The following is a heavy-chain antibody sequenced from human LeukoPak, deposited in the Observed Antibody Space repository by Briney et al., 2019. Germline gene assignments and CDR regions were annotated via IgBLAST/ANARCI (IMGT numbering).Heavy chain of an antibody. D-gene: IGHD3-22*01. CDR2: IKQDGSEK. CDR1: GFTFSSYW. Sequence: GGSLRLSCAASGFTFSSYWMSWVRQAPGKGLEWVANIKQDGSEKYYVDSVKGRFTISRDNAKNSLYLQMNSLRAEDTAVYYCARDVMIDTYYYDSSGSYGAFDIWGQGTMVTVSS. V-gene: IGHV3-7*01. CDR3: ARDVMIDTYYYDSSGSYGAFDI. J-gene: IGHJ3*02.